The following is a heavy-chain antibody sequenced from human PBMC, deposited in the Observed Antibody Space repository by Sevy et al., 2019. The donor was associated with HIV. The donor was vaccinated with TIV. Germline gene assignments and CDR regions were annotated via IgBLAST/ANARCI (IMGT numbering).Heavy chain of an antibody. V-gene: IGHV1-18*01. Sequence: ASVKVSCKASGYTFTSYGISWVRQAPGQGLEWMGWISAYNGNTNYAQKLQGRVTMTTDTSTSTDYMELRSLRSDDTAVYYCAREGGGFGESYDYWGQGTLVTVSS. CDR3: AREGGGFGESYDY. CDR1: GYTFTSYG. J-gene: IGHJ4*02. D-gene: IGHD3-10*01. CDR2: ISAYNGNT.